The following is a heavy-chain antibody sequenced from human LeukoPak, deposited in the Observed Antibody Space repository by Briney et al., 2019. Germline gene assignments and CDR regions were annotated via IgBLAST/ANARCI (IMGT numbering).Heavy chain of an antibody. V-gene: IGHV3-21*01. CDR1: GFTFSSYS. Sequence: GGSLRLSCAASGFTFSSYSMNWVRQAPGKGLEWVSSISSSSSYIYYADSVKGRFTISRDNAKNSLYLQMNSLRAEDTAVYYCARDRSYYYDSSGYYLGVEEDYWGRGTLVTVSS. CDR3: ARDRSYYYDSSGYYLGVEEDY. CDR2: ISSSSSYI. D-gene: IGHD3-22*01. J-gene: IGHJ4*02.